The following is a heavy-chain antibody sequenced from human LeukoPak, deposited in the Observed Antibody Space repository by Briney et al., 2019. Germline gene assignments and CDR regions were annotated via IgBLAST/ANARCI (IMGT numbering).Heavy chain of an antibody. CDR3: ARLPLYSSGWYFYYYYMDV. CDR2: ISSSSSYI. J-gene: IGHJ6*03. V-gene: IGHV3-21*01. D-gene: IGHD6-19*01. CDR1: GFTFSSYN. Sequence: GGSMRLSCAASGFTFSSYNMNWVRQAPGKGLEWVSSISSSSSYIYYADSVKGRFTISRDNAKNSPYLQMNRLRAEDTAVYYCARLPLYSSGWYFYYYYMDVWGKGTTVTVSS.